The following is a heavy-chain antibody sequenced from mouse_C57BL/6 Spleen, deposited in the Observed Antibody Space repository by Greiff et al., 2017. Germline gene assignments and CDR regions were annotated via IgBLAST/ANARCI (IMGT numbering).Heavy chain of an antibody. J-gene: IGHJ2*01. CDR2: IDPENGDT. V-gene: IGHV14-4*01. CDR3: TTGVLRSYCDY. CDR1: GFNIKDDY. Sequence: VQLQQSGAELVRPGASVKLSCTASGFNIKDDYMHWVKQRPEQGLEWIGWIDPENGDTEYASKFQGKATITADTSSNTAYLQLSSLTSEDTAVYYCTTGVLRSYCDYWGQGTTLTVSS. D-gene: IGHD1-1*01.